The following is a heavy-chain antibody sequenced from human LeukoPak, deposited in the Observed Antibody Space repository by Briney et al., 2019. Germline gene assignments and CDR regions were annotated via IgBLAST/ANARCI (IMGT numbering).Heavy chain of an antibody. CDR2: ISIRSSTI. CDR1: GCTFSSYS. J-gene: IGHJ3*02. CDR3: ARERDGYTHDAFDI. V-gene: IGHV3-48*01. D-gene: IGHD5-24*01. Sequence: AGSLSLSCAASGCTFSSYSMAWVRQAPGKGLEWVSYISIRSSTIYYADSVKGRFTISRDNAKNSLYVQMNSLRAEDTAVYYCARERDGYTHDAFDIWGQGTMVTVSS.